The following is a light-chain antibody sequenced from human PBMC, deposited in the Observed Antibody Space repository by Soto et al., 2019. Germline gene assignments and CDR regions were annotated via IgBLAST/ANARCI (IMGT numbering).Light chain of an antibody. Sequence: EIVLTQSPGTLSLSTGERATLSCRASQSVRNNYLAWYQQRPGQAPRLLIYDASNRATGIPARFSGSGSGTDFTLTISSLEPEDFAVYYCQQRSNWPITFGQGTRLEIK. CDR2: DAS. V-gene: IGKV3-11*01. CDR3: QQRSNWPIT. J-gene: IGKJ5*01. CDR1: QSVRNNY.